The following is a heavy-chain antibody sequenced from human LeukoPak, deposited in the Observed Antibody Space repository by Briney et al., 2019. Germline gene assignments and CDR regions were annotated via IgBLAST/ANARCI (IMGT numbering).Heavy chain of an antibody. CDR1: GFTFSSYG. J-gene: IGHJ4*02. D-gene: IGHD3-10*01. V-gene: IGHV3-30*02. CDR2: IRYDGSNK. Sequence: GGSLRLSCAASGFTFSSYGMHWVRQAPGKGLEWVAFIRYDGSNKYYADSVKGRFTISRDNSKNTLYLQMNSLRAEDTAVYYCAKDKDRLLWFGETSSDYWGQGTLVTVSS. CDR3: AKDKDRLLWFGETSSDY.